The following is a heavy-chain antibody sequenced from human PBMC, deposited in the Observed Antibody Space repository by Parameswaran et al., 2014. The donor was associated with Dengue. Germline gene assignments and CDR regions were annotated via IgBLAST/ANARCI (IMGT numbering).Heavy chain of an antibody. CDR3: AKGDDFWSGFETQIDY. V-gene: IGHV3-30*18. CDR2: ISYDGSNK. Sequence: VRQAPGKGLEWVAVISYDGSNKYYADSVKGRFTISRDNSKNTLYLQMNSLRAEDTAVYYCAKGDDFWSGFETQIDYWGQGTLVTVSS. J-gene: IGHJ4*02. D-gene: IGHD3-3*01.